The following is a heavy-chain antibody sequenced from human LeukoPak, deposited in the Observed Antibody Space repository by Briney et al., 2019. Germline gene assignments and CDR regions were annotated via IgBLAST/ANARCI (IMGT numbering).Heavy chain of an antibody. CDR3: ARGDAAMNLVRN. D-gene: IGHD5-18*01. Sequence: SETLSLTCTVSGGSISSYYWSWIRQPPGKGLEWIGYIYYSGSTNYNPSLKSRVTISVDTSKNQFSLKLRSVTAADTAVYYCARGDAAMNLVRNWGQGTLVTVSS. V-gene: IGHV4-59*01. CDR1: GGSISSYY. J-gene: IGHJ4*02. CDR2: IYYSGST.